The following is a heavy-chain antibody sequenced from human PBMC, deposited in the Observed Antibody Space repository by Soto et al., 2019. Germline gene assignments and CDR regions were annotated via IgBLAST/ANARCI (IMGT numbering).Heavy chain of an antibody. CDR1: GGSISSYY. D-gene: IGHD3-22*01. Sequence: ETLSLTCTVSGGSISSYYWSWIRQPPGKGLEWIGYIYYSGSTNYNPSLKSRLTISVDTSKNQFSLKLSSVTAADTAVYYCARSDHYYYDSSGYWDYWGQGTLVTVSS. J-gene: IGHJ4*02. CDR2: IYYSGST. V-gene: IGHV4-59*08. CDR3: ARSDHYYYDSSGYWDY.